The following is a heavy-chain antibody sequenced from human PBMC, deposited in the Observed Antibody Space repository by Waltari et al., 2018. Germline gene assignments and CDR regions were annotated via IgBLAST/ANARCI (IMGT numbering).Heavy chain of an antibody. CDR2: IYHSGST. J-gene: IGHJ3*01. V-gene: IGHV4-59*01. CDR1: GASITSYY. CDR3: ARGNAFDF. Sequence: QVQLQESGPGLVKPSETLSLTCTVPGASITSYYWNWIRQPPGKGLEWIAYIYHSGSTTYNPSLKSRVTLSIDMSKNQFSLNLTSVTAADTAVYYCARGNAFDFWGQGTLVTVSS.